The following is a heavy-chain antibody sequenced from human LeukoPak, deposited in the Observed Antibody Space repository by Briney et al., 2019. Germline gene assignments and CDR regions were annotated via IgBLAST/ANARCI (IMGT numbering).Heavy chain of an antibody. CDR3: ARHYIQPPHYFDY. D-gene: IGHD2-2*01. Sequence: SETLSLTCTVSGGSISNYYWSWIRQSPGKGPEWIAFIHYTGSTHYNASLKSRVTVSVDTSKNQFSLKLSAVTAADTAVYYCARHYIQPPHYFDYWGQGTLLTVSS. J-gene: IGHJ4*02. CDR2: IHYTGST. CDR1: GGSISNYY. V-gene: IGHV4-59*08.